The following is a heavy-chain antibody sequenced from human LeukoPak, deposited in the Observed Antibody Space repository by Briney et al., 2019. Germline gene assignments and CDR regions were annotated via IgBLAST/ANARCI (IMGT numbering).Heavy chain of an antibody. CDR3: ARGSGYEDWFDP. CDR1: GGTFSSYA. D-gene: IGHD6-13*01. Sequence: ASVKVSCKASGGTFSSYAISWVRQAPGQGIEWMGGIIPIFGTANYAQKFQGRVTITTDESTSTAYMGLSSLRSEDTAVYYCARGSGYEDWFDPWGQGTLVTVSS. CDR2: IIPIFGTA. V-gene: IGHV1-69*05. J-gene: IGHJ5*02.